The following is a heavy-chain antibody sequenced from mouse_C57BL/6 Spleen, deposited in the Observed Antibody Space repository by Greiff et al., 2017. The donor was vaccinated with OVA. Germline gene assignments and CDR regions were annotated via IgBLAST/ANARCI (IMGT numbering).Heavy chain of an antibody. Sequence: DVKLVESGGGLVKPGGSLKLSCAASGFTFSDYGMHWVRQAPEKGLEWVAYISSGSSTIYYADTVKGRFTISRDNAKNTLFLQMTSLRSEDTAMYYCARKAIYDSNYAMDYWGQGASVTVSS. CDR3: ARKAIYDSNYAMDY. V-gene: IGHV5-17*01. CDR1: GFTFSDYG. D-gene: IGHD2-3*01. CDR2: ISSGSSTI. J-gene: IGHJ4*01.